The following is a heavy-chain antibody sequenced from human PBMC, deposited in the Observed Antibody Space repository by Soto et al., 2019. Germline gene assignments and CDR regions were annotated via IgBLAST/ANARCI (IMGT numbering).Heavy chain of an antibody. J-gene: IGHJ6*02. CDR2: IYYSGST. CDR1: GGSISSSSYY. Sequence: SETLSLTCTVSGGSISSSSYYWGWIRQPPGKGLEWIGSIYYSGSTYYNPSLKSRVTISVDTSRNQFSLKLSSVTAADTAVYYCATPAPKPYYYYGMDVWGQGTTVTVSS. V-gene: IGHV4-39*01. CDR3: ATPAPKPYYYYGMDV.